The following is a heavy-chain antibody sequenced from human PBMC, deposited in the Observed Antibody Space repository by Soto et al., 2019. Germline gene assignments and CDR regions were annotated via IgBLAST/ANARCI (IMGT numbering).Heavy chain of an antibody. CDR3: AQSPGYSSSWYVDWFDR. CDR1: GGSISSSSYY. Sequence: QLQLQESGPGLVKPSETLSLTCTVSGGSISSSSYYWGWIRQPPGKGLEWIGSIYYSGSTYYNPSLKSRVTLSVDTSKHQYSLCLSSVYAADSAVYYCAQSPGYSSSWYVDWFDRRGQGTLVTVSS. J-gene: IGHJ5*02. CDR2: IYYSGST. D-gene: IGHD6-13*01. V-gene: IGHV4-39*01.